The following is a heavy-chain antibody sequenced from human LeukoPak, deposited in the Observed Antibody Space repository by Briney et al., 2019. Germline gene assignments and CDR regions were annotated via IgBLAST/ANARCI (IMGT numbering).Heavy chain of an antibody. CDR1: GFTFSGYG. J-gene: IGHJ5*02. CDR2: IRYDGSNK. D-gene: IGHD1-26*01. V-gene: IGHV3-30*02. CDR3: ARGWYSGSYYSWFDP. Sequence: GGSLRLSCAASGFTFSGYGMHWVRQASGKGLEWVAFIRYDGSNKYYADSAKGRFTISRDNSKNTLYLQMNSLRAEDTAVYYCARGWYSGSYYSWFDPWGQGTLVTVSS.